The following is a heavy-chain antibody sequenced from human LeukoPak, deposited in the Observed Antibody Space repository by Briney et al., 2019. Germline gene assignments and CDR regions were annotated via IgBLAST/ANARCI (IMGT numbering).Heavy chain of an antibody. CDR2: ISSSSSYI. V-gene: IGHV3-21*04. CDR3: AKGQTQYGSGSYGYNWFDP. J-gene: IGHJ5*02. CDR1: GFTFSSYS. D-gene: IGHD3-10*01. Sequence: GGSLRLSCAASGFTFSSYSMNWVRQAPGKGLEWVSSISSSSSYIYYADSVKGRFTISRDSAKNSLYLEMNSLRAEDTALYYCAKGQTQYGSGSYGYNWFDPWGQGTLVTVSS.